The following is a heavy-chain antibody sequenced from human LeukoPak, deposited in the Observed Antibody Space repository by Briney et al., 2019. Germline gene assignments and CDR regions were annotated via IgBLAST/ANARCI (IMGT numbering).Heavy chain of an antibody. CDR3: ARAYDSSGYWPEYFHH. J-gene: IGHJ1*01. Sequence: GGSLRLSCAASGFTVRNNYMSWVRQAPGKGLEWISIIYGGGSTYYADSVNGRFTISRHNSKNTLFLQMNSLRTEDTAVYYCARAYDSSGYWPEYFHHWGQGTLVTVSS. CDR2: IYGGGST. V-gene: IGHV3-53*04. D-gene: IGHD3-22*01. CDR1: GFTVRNNY.